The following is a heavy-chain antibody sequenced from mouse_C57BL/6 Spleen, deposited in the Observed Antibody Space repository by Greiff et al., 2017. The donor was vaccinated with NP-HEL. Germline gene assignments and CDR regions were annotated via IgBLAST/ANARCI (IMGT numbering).Heavy chain of an antibody. CDR3: AREGGNYAFAY. CDR1: GYTFTSYW. V-gene: IGHV1-7*01. J-gene: IGHJ3*01. D-gene: IGHD2-1*01. CDR2: INPSSGYT. Sequence: VQLQQPGAELVRPGTSVKLSCKASGYTFTSYWMHWVKQRPGQGLEWIGYINPSSGYTKYNQKFKDKATLTADKSSSTAYMQLSSLTYEDSAVYYCAREGGNYAFAYWGQGTLVTVSA.